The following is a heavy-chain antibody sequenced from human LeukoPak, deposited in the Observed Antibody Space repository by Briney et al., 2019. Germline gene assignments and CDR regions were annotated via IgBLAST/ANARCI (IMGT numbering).Heavy chain of an antibody. D-gene: IGHD3-22*01. J-gene: IGHJ1*01. CDR2: IYYSGRT. CDR1: GDSVSRSDSY. CDR3: ARRRYYDSSGYLE. Sequence: SETLSLTCTIFGDSVSRSDSYWDWLRQPPGKGLEWIGTIYYSGRTYYSPSLKSRVTLSIDMSNNQFSLILSSVTAADTALYFCARRRYYDSSGYLEWGQGTLVTVSS. V-gene: IGHV4-39*01.